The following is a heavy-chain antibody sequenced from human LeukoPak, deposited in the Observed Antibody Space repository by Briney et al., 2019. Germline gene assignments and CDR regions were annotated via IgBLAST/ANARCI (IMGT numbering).Heavy chain of an antibody. CDR1: GLTFSTSG. D-gene: IGHD1-14*01. J-gene: IGHJ4*02. V-gene: IGHV3-21*06. CDR3: ATETNGRHYDY. CDR2: IGPTGSDR. Sequence: GGSLRLSCTASGLTFSTSGFNWVRQAPGEGLEWVASIGPTGSDRYHADSIKGRFTISRDNANNFLYLQMNSLRAEDTAVYYCATETNGRHYDYWGQGTLLTVSS.